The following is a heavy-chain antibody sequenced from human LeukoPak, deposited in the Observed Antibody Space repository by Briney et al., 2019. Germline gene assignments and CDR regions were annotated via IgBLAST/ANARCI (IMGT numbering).Heavy chain of an antibody. D-gene: IGHD2-2*01. CDR1: GFTFSSYG. CDR2: ISYDGSNK. Sequence: GGSLRLSCAASGFTFSSYGMHWVRQAPGKGLEWVAVISYDGSNKYYADSVKGRFTISRDNSKNTLYLQMNSLRAEDTAVYYCARERGYCSSTSCSKYYYYYMDVWGKGTTVTVSS. J-gene: IGHJ6*03. CDR3: ARERGYCSSTSCSKYYYYYMDV. V-gene: IGHV3-30*03.